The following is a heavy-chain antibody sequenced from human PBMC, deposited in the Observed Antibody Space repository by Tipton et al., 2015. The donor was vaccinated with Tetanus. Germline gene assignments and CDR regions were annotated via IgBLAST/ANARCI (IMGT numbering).Heavy chain of an antibody. J-gene: IGHJ4*02. CDR3: ARQYYYDSSGYCVDY. Sequence: LVKPTQTLTLTCTFSGFSLSTSGMCVSWIRQPPGKALEWLALIDWDDDKYYSTSLKTRLTISKDTSKNQVVLTMTNMDPVDTATYYCARQYYYDSSGYCVDYWGQGTLVTVSS. CDR2: IDWDDDK. D-gene: IGHD3-22*01. CDR1: GFSLSTSGMC. V-gene: IGHV2-70*01.